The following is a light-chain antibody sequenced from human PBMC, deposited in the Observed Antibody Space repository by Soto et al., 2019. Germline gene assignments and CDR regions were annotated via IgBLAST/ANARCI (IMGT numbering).Light chain of an antibody. CDR2: AAS. CDR1: QGISSW. J-gene: IGKJ1*01. CDR3: KQANSFPWT. Sequence: DIQMTQSPSSVSASVGDRVTITCRASQGISSWLAWYLQKPGKAPKLLIYAASSFQSGVPSRFSGSGSGTDFTLTISSLQPEEFATYYCKQANSFPWTFGQGTKVEI. V-gene: IGKV1-12*01.